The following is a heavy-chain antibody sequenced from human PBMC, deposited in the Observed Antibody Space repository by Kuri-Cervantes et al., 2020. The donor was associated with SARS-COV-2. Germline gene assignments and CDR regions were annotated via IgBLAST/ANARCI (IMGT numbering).Heavy chain of an antibody. J-gene: IGHJ5*02. D-gene: IGHD2-15*01. Sequence: GESLKISCAASGFTFNNYDMYWVRQAPGKGLEWVAVISYDGSKKYYADSVKGRFTISRDNSKSTLYLPMYNLRAEDTAVYYCARGDLGYCSGGSCYNWFDPWGQGTLVTVSS. V-gene: IGHV3-30-3*01. CDR1: GFTFNNYD. CDR3: ARGDLGYCSGGSCYNWFDP. CDR2: ISYDGSKK.